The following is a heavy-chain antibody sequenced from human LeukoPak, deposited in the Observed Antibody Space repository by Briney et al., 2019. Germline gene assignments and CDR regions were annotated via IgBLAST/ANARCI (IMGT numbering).Heavy chain of an antibody. CDR3: ARGTAAGNWFDP. CDR2: ISYDGSNK. CDR1: GFTFSSYA. J-gene: IGHJ5*02. V-gene: IGHV3-30-3*01. D-gene: IGHD6-13*01. Sequence: GGSLRLSCAASGFTFSSYAMHWVRQAPGKGLEWVAVISYDGSNKYYADSVKGRFTISRDNSKNTLYLQMNSLRAEDTAVYYCARGTAAGNWFDPWGQGTLVTVSS.